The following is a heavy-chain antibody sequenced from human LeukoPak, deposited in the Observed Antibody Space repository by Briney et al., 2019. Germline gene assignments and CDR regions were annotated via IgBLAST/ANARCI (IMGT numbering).Heavy chain of an antibody. V-gene: IGHV3-48*01. CDR2: ISSSSSTI. Sequence: GGSLRLSCAGSGFTFSSYSMNWVRQAPGKGLEWVSYISSSSSTIYYADSVKGRFTISRDNAKNSLYLQMNSLRADDTAVYYCAKDYGSSWYYYYYYMDVWGKGTTVTVSS. CDR1: GFTFSSYS. D-gene: IGHD6-13*01. J-gene: IGHJ6*03. CDR3: AKDYGSSWYYYYYYMDV.